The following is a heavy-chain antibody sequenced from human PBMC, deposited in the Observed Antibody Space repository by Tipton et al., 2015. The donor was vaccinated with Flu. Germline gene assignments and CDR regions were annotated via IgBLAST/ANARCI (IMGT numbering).Heavy chain of an antibody. CDR1: GYSISSGFY. J-gene: IGHJ4*02. Sequence: TLSLTCTVSGYSISSGFYWGWIRQPPGKGLEWIGNIYHSGSTFYNPSLKSRVTISVDTSKNQFSLKLSSVTAADTAVYYCARGDGYNFDYWAREPWSPSPQ. CDR2: IYHSGST. CDR3: ARGDGYNFDY. D-gene: IGHD5-24*01. V-gene: IGHV4-38-2*02.